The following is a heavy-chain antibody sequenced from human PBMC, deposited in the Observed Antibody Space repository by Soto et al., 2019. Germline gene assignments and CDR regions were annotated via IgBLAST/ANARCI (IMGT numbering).Heavy chain of an antibody. CDR1: GFTFSNYA. CDR2: ISGGAGST. J-gene: IGHJ3*02. V-gene: IGHV3-23*01. Sequence: EVQLLASGGGLVQPGGSLRLSCAASGFTFSNYAMRWVRQAPGEGLELVSTISGGAGSTYYADTVKGRFTISRDNSKNTMYLQMTSLRAEDEAIYYCISQPLEGLDMWGQGTMVTVTS. CDR3: ISQPLEGLDM.